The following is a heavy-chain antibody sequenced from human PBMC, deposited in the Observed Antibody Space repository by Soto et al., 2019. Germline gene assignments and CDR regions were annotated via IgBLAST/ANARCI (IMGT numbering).Heavy chain of an antibody. CDR2: IFFSGNT. Sequence: PSETLSLTCTVSGGSILNGGHYWTWIRQHPGKGLEWIGRIFFSGNTHYNPALKSRLTFSLDTAKNQFSLKLTSVTAADTAIYYCARDNYGDYRYGMDVWGQGTTVTVSS. J-gene: IGHJ6*02. CDR1: GGSILNGGHY. V-gene: IGHV4-31*03. CDR3: ARDNYGDYRYGMDV. D-gene: IGHD4-17*01.